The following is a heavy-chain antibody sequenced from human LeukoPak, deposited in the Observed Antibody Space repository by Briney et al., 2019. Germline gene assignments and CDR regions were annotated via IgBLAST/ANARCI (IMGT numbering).Heavy chain of an antibody. CDR3: ARVVTGGSGFYY. CDR1: GYTFTSYD. D-gene: IGHD3-10*01. V-gene: IGHV1-8*01. Sequence: ASVKVSCKASGYTFTSYDINWVRQATGQGLEWMGWMNPNGGNTGYAQKFQGRVTMTRNTSISTAYMELSSLRSEDTAVYYCARVVTGGSGFYYWGQGTLVTVSS. CDR2: MNPNGGNT. J-gene: IGHJ4*02.